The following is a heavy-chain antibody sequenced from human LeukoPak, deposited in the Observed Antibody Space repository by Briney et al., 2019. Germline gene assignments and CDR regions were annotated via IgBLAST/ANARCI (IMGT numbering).Heavy chain of an antibody. CDR1: GGSIISSSYY. Sequence: PSETLSLTCTVSGGSIISSSYYWCWIRQPPGKGLERIGSIYYSGSTYYNPSLKSRVTISVDTSKNQFSLRLSSVTAADTAVYYCARDGDFYYFDCWVQGTLVTVSS. CDR3: ARDGDFYYFDC. V-gene: IGHV4-39*02. J-gene: IGHJ4*02. CDR2: IYYSGST.